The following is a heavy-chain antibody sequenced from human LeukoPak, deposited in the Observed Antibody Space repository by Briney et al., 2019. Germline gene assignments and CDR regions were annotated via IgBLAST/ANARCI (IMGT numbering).Heavy chain of an antibody. CDR2: ISGSGGST. CDR1: GFTFSSYA. D-gene: IGHD3-3*01. J-gene: IGHJ4*02. Sequence: GGSLRLSCAASGFTFSSYAMSWVRQAPGKGLEWVSRISGSGGSTYYADSVKGRFTISRDNSKNTLYLQMNSLRAEDTAVYYCAKGGDFWSGPQFDYWGQGTLVTVSS. CDR3: AKGGDFWSGPQFDY. V-gene: IGHV3-23*01.